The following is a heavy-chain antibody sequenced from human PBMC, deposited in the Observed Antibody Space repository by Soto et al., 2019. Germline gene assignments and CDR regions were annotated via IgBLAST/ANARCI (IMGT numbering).Heavy chain of an antibody. V-gene: IGHV3-23*01. CDR1: GFTFSYYA. CDR2: ISPTDGST. Sequence: EVQLLESGGGLGQPGGSLRLSCAASGFTFSYYAMSWVRQAPGLGLEWVSAISPTDGSTYYADSVKGRFTISRDNXKNTLYLQMTSLRAEDTAIYYCAKVRYSSTDPVDYWGPGTLVTVSS. CDR3: AKVRYSSTDPVDY. D-gene: IGHD6-13*01. J-gene: IGHJ4*02.